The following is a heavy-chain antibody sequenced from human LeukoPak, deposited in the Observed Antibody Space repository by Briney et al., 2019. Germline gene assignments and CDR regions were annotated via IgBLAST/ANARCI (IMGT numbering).Heavy chain of an antibody. CDR1: GGSISSSSYY. Sequence: SETLSLTCTVSGGSISSSSYYWGWIRQPPGKGLEWIGSIYYSGSTYYNPSLKSRVTISVDTSKNQFSLKLSSVTAADTAVYYCARLFGDCSSTSCYRYYYGMDVWGQGTTVTVSS. V-gene: IGHV4-39*01. CDR2: IYYSGST. J-gene: IGHJ6*02. D-gene: IGHD2-2*02. CDR3: ARLFGDCSSTSCYRYYYGMDV.